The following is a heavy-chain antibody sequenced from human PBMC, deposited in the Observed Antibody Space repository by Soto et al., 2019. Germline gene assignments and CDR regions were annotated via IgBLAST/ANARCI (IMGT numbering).Heavy chain of an antibody. J-gene: IGHJ4*02. CDR3: ARGDKLSLCPQLDY. Sequence: ASVKVSCKASGYTFTGNYMHWVRQAPGQGFEWMGWINVNSGGTKYAQKFQGWVTMTRDTSISTAYMELSRLRSDDTAVYYCARGDKLSLCPQLDYWGQGTLVPVSS. V-gene: IGHV1-2*04. CDR2: INVNSGGT. CDR1: GYTFTGNY. D-gene: IGHD3-16*02.